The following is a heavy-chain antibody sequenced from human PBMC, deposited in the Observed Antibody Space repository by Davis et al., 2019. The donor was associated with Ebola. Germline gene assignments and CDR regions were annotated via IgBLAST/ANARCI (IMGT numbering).Heavy chain of an antibody. V-gene: IGHV3-23*01. CDR3: ARDLDYDFWSGYYMDYYYGMDV. CDR2: ISADGAGS. Sequence: GGSLRLSCAVSGFTFMNFDMAWVRQAPGKGLEWVSVISADGAGSYYTDSVKGRFIVSRDNSKNTLDLQMNGLRAEDTAVYYCARDLDYDFWSGYYMDYYYGMDVWGQGTTVTVSS. CDR1: GFTFMNFD. D-gene: IGHD3-3*01. J-gene: IGHJ6*02.